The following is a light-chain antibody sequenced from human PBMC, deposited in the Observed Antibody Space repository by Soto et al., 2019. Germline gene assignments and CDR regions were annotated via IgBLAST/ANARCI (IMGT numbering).Light chain of an antibody. J-gene: IGLJ1*01. CDR2: YDS. Sequence: SYELTQPPSVSVAPGKRARITCGGNNVGSKSVHWYQQKPGQAPVLVIYYDSDRPSGIPERFSGYNSGNTATLTISRVEAGDEADYYCQVWDSSSDHYVFGTGAKVTV. V-gene: IGLV3-21*04. CDR3: QVWDSSSDHYV. CDR1: NVGSKS.